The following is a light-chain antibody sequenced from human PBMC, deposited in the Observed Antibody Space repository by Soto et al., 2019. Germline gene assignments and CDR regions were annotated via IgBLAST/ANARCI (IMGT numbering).Light chain of an antibody. Sequence: DIQMTQSPSTLSASVGDRVTITCRASQSISNWLAWYQQKPGKAPKVLIYDASSLESGVPSRFSGSGSGTEFTLTISSLQPDDFATYYCQQYYSYPPTFGQGTKVEIK. J-gene: IGKJ1*01. CDR1: QSISNW. CDR3: QQYYSYPPT. V-gene: IGKV1-5*01. CDR2: DAS.